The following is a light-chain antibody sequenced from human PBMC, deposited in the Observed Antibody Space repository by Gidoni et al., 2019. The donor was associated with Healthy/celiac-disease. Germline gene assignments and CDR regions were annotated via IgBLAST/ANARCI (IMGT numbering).Light chain of an antibody. CDR1: SSNIGNNY. CDR3: GTWDSSLSVVV. CDR2: ENH. V-gene: IGLV1-51*02. J-gene: IGLJ2*01. Sequence: QSVLTQPPSVSAAPGPKVTISCSGSSSNIGNNYVSWYQQLPGTAPKLLIYENHKRPSGIPDRFSGSKSGTSATLGITGLQTGDEADYYCGTWDSSLSVVVFGGGTKLTVL.